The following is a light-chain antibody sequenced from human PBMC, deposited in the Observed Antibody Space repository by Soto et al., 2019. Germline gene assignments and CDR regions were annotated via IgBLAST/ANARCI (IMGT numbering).Light chain of an antibody. J-gene: IGKJ3*01. CDR2: GAS. CDR3: RQDGKLPPFT. Sequence: EIVLTQSPGTLSLSPGERATLSCRASHSVSSSYLGWYQQKPGQAPRLLIYGASGRATGIPDRFSGSGCGTDFTLTISRLEPYVFAVDYCRQDGKLPPFTFGPGTKVDIK. CDR1: HSVSSSY. V-gene: IGKV3-20*01.